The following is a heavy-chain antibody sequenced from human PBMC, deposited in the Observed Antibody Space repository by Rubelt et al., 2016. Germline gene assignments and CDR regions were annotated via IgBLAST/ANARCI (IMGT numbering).Heavy chain of an antibody. Sequence: QVQLQESGPGLVKPPETLSLTCTVSNGSIRGYYWSWIRQPPGKELEWIAYIYSSGSATYNPSLKSRVTISVDTSNSQFSLRLPSVTAADTAVYYCARGAALYLRSPFDIWGQGTMVTVSS. V-gene: IGHV4-59*01. CDR1: NGSIRGYY. CDR2: IYSSGSA. J-gene: IGHJ3*02. CDR3: ARGAALYLRSPFDI. D-gene: IGHD6-25*01.